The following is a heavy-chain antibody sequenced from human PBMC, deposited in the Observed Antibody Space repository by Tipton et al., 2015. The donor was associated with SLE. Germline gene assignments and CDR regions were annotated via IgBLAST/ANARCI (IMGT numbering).Heavy chain of an antibody. V-gene: IGHV3-33*06. D-gene: IGHD4-17*01. Sequence: SLRLSCAASGFTFSSYGMHWVRQAPGKGLEWVAAIWYDGSNKYYADSVKGRFTISRDNSKNTLYLQMNSLRADGTAVYYCAKGGLGYGDYSGVYCQHWGQGPLVTVSS. J-gene: IGHJ1*01. CDR3: AKGGLGYGDYSGVYCQH. CDR1: GFTFSSYG. CDR2: IWYDGSNK.